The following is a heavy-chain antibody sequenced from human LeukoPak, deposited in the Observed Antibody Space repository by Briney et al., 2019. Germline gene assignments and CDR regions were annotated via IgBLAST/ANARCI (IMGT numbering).Heavy chain of an antibody. Sequence: ASVKVSCKASGGTFSSYAISWVRQAPGQGLEWMGGIIPIFGTANYAQKFQGRVTITADESTSTAYMELSSLRSEDTAVYYCARDADPEGCSGGSCYGDAFDIWGQGTMVTVSS. D-gene: IGHD2-15*01. CDR1: GGTFSSYA. J-gene: IGHJ3*02. CDR3: ARDADPEGCSGGSCYGDAFDI. CDR2: IIPIFGTA. V-gene: IGHV1-69*13.